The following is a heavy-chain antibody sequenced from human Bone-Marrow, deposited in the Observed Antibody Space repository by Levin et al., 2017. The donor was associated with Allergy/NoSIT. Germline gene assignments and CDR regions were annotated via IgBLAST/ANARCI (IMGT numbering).Heavy chain of an antibody. D-gene: IGHD2-2*02. V-gene: IGHV1-69*13. Sequence: SVKVSCKASGGTFSDYPITWVRQAPGQGLEWMGGIIPIFGTANYAQKFQGRVTITADESTSTAYMELSRLRSEDTAMYYCARDYCNSTSCYTYYVYIAGWGKGTPVTVSS. J-gene: IGHJ6*03. CDR2: IIPIFGTA. CDR1: GGTFSDYP. CDR3: ARDYCNSTSCYTYYVYIAG.